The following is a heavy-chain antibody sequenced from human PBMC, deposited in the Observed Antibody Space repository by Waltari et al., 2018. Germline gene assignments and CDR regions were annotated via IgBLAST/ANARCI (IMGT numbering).Heavy chain of an antibody. CDR3: ARDGIAGSQAY. J-gene: IGHJ4*02. D-gene: IGHD2-21*01. V-gene: IGHV3-74*01. Sequence: EVQVVESGGGLVQPGGSLRLSCAASGFTFGYYWMHWVRQVPGKRPVWVSRINTDGSITTYVDSVKSRFIVSRDNARNTLYLQMNSLRAEDTAVYYCARDGIAGSQAYWGQGTLVTVSS. CDR2: INTDGSIT. CDR1: GFTFGYYW.